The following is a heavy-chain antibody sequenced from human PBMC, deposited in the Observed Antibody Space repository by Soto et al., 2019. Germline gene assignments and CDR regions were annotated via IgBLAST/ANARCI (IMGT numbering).Heavy chain of an antibody. CDR3: ARDPTNEYFDY. Sequence: ESGPTLVNPTHTLTLTCTFSGFSLSTSGMRVSWIRQPPGKALEWLARIDWDNDKFYSTSLKTRLTISKDTSKNQVVLTMTNMDPVDTAAYYCARDPTNEYFDYWGQGTLVTVSS. CDR2: IDWDNDK. V-gene: IGHV2-70*04. J-gene: IGHJ4*02. CDR1: GFSLSTSGMR.